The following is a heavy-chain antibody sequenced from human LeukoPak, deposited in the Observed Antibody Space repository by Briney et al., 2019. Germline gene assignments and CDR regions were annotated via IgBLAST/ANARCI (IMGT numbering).Heavy chain of an antibody. D-gene: IGHD2-2*02. J-gene: IGHJ3*02. CDR1: GYTFTGYY. CDR3: ARSSSSWYNAFDI. CDR2: LSPNSGAT. V-gene: IGHV1-2*02. Sequence: SVKVSCKASGYTFTGYYMHWVRQAPGQGRESMGWLSPNSGATNYAQKFQGRVTMTRDTSITTAYMELTRLTSDDTAVYYCARSSSSWYNAFDIWGQGTMVAVSS.